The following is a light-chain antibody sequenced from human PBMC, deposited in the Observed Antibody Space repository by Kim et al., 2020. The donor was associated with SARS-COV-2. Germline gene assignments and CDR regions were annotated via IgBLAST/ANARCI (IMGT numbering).Light chain of an antibody. J-gene: IGKJ4*01. V-gene: IGKV1-16*01. Sequence: DIQMTQSPSSLSASVGDRVTITCRPSQAISNYLAWFQQQPGKAPKSLIYVAFSLQSGVPSRFSGSRSGTDFILTISGLQPEDFGTYYCQQYDTYPLTFGGGTKVDIK. CDR3: QQYDTYPLT. CDR1: QAISNY. CDR2: VAF.